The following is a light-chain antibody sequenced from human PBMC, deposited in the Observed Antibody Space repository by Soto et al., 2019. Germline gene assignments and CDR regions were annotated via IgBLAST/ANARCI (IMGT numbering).Light chain of an antibody. CDR1: ESVFGY. V-gene: IGKV3-11*01. CDR2: DAS. Sequence: EMGLTPRPAPLTVSPGKRAPLSCRVSESVFGYLAWYQHKPGQAPRLLIYDASNRATGVPARFSGSGSGTDFTLTISSLEPEDFAVYYCQQRYRWPPITFGQGTLLEI. CDR3: QQRYRWPPIT. J-gene: IGKJ5*01.